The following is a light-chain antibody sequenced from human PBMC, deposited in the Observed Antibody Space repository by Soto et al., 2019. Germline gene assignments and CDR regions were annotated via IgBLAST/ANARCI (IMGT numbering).Light chain of an antibody. V-gene: IGKV1-6*01. CDR3: LQDYNYPRT. CDR1: QGIRND. Sequence: AIQMTQSPSSLSASVGDRVTITCRASQGIRNDLNWYQQKLGKAPQLLIYGASTLQSGVPSRFSGSGSGIVFTLTIRSLQPEDFATYYCLQDYNYPRTFXPGTKVDIK. CDR2: GAS. J-gene: IGKJ3*01.